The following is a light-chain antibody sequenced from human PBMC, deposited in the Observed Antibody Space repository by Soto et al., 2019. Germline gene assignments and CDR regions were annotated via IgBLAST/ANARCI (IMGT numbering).Light chain of an antibody. CDR3: QQYGSLLWI. V-gene: IGKV3-20*01. CDR2: AAT. CDR1: QSVSGNY. J-gene: IGKJ1*01. Sequence: EIVLTQSPGTLSLSPGERATLSCRASQSVSGNYIAWYQQKPGQAPRLLISAATSRATGIPDRFSGSGSGTDVTLSISRLEPEECAVYYCQQYGSLLWIVGQGTKVDIK.